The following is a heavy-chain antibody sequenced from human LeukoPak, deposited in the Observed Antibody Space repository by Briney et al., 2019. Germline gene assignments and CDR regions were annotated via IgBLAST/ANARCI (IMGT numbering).Heavy chain of an antibody. CDR1: GYTFTSYD. V-gene: IGHV1-18*01. CDR2: ISAYNGNT. CDR3: ARDRVGEQWLVIAFDI. D-gene: IGHD6-19*01. J-gene: IGHJ3*02. Sequence: ASVKVSCKASGYTFTSYDINWVRQAPGQGLEWMGWISAYNGNTNYAQKLQGRVTMTTDTSTSTAYMELRSLRSDDTAVYYCARDRVGEQWLVIAFDIWGQGTMVTVSS.